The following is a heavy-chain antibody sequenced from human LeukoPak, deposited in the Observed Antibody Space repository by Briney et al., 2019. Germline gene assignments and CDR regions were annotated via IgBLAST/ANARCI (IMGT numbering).Heavy chain of an antibody. Sequence: GTSVKVSCKTSGFTSDSSAMLWVRQARGQRLEWIGWIVVGSGNTNYAQKLQERVTVTRDMSTGTAYMELSSLRSEDTAVYYCVAGTRVVGATCGLDYWGQGTLVTVSS. CDR3: VAGTRVVGATCGLDY. D-gene: IGHD1-26*01. J-gene: IGHJ4*02. V-gene: IGHV1-58*02. CDR1: GFTSDSSA. CDR2: IVVGSGNT.